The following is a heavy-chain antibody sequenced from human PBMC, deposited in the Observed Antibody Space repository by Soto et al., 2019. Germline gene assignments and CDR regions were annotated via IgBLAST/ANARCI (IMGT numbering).Heavy chain of an antibody. D-gene: IGHD6-13*01. V-gene: IGHV3-48*02. CDR2: ISSSSSTI. CDR3: ARDKDSSSWYFKGGEFDY. Sequence: GGSLRLSCAASGFTFSSYSMNWVRQAPGKGLEWVSYISSSSSTIYYADSVKGRFTISRDNAKNSLYLQMNSLRDEDTAVYYCARDKDSSSWYFKGGEFDYWGQGTLVTVSS. CDR1: GFTFSSYS. J-gene: IGHJ4*02.